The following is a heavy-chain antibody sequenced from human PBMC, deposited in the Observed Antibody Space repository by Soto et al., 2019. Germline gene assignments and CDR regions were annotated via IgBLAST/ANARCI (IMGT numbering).Heavy chain of an antibody. V-gene: IGHV4-34*12. CDR2: IFYNGRT. CDR3: ASARWDY. J-gene: IGHJ4*02. CDR1: GGSFNANY. Sequence: SETLSLTCAFSGGSFNANYWIWIRQPPGKGLEWVGEIFYNGRTNYSPSLKSRVTISVDTSRRQFSLNLNSVTAADTAVYYCASARWDYWGQGISVTVSS.